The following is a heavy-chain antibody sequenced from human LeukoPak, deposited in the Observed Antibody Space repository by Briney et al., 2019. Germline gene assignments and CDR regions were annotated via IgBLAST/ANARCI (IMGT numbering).Heavy chain of an antibody. V-gene: IGHV4-34*01. Sequence: PSETLSLTCAVYGESFTPYYWAWIRQTPGKGLEWIGEINHSGKTNYNPSLKRRVTISVDTSKNQFSLKLSSENAADTTIYYCARRVTVNFVGLFGEDNNYYYMDVWGKGTMVTVSS. D-gene: IGHD3-10*02. CDR3: ARRVTVNFVGLFGEDNNYYYMDV. CDR1: GESFTPYY. CDR2: INHSGKT. J-gene: IGHJ6*03.